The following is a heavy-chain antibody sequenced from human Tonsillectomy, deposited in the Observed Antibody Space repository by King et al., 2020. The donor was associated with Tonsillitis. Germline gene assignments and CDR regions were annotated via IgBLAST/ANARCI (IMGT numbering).Heavy chain of an antibody. CDR2: ISYDGSNK. J-gene: IGHJ4*01. CDR1: GFTFSSYA. D-gene: IGHD6-13*01. V-gene: IGHV3-30*04. Sequence: VQLVESXGGVVQPGRSLRLSYTASGFTFSSYAMHWVRQAPGKGLEWVAVISYDGSNKYYADSVKGRFTISRDNSKNTLYLQMNSLRAEATAVYYCARGXXSSYPXYWGXGTLVTVSS. CDR3: ARGXXSSYPXY.